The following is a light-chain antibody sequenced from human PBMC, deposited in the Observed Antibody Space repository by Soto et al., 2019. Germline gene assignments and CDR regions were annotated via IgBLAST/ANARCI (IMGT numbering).Light chain of an antibody. V-gene: IGKV3-20*01. J-gene: IGKJ4*01. CDR3: QQYGSSPLT. Sequence: IVLTQSPGTLSLSPGERTTLSCRASQSISRYLAWYQQKPGQGPRLLIYGASSRATGTQDRFSGSGSGTDFTLTIRRLEPEDFAVYYCQQYGSSPLTFGGGTKVDIK. CDR2: GAS. CDR1: QSISRY.